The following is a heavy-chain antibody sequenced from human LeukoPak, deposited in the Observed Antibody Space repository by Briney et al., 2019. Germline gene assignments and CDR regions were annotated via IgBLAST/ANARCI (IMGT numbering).Heavy chain of an antibody. CDR2: ISGSGSST. D-gene: IGHD4-11*01. CDR3: AKAASNSLRYYFDY. V-gene: IGHV3-23*01. Sequence: TGGSLRLSXAASGFTFSTYAMSWVRQTPGKGLEWLSAISGSGSSTYYADSVKGRFTISRDNSKNTLYLQMNSLRAEDTAVYYCAKAASNSLRYYFDYWGQGTLVTVSS. CDR1: GFTFSTYA. J-gene: IGHJ4*02.